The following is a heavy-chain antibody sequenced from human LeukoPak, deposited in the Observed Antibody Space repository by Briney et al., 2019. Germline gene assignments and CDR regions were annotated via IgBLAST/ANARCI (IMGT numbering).Heavy chain of an antibody. D-gene: IGHD1-26*01. J-gene: IGHJ6*03. CDR2: ISSSSSYI. CDR1: GFTFSSYS. V-gene: IGHV3-21*01. CDR3: ARDPYSGAYGNTYYYYMDV. Sequence: GGSLRLSCAASGFTFSSYSMNWVRQAPGKGLEWVSSISSSSSYIYYADSVKDRFSISRDNARNSLYLQMNSLTAEDTAVYYCARDPYSGAYGNTYYYYMDVWGKGTTVTISS.